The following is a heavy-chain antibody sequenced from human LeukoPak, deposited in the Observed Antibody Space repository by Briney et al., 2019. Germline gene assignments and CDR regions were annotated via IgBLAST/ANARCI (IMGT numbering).Heavy chain of an antibody. V-gene: IGHV3-7*01. CDR3: ATSHDSSGNN. CDR2: IRQDGSDK. CDR1: GFAFSNFW. D-gene: IGHD3-22*01. Sequence: GGSLRLSCAASGFAFSNFWMSWVPQAPGKGLEWVANIRQDGSDKYYVASVKGRFTISRDNAKNSLYLQMNSLTAEDTAVYYCATSHDSSGNNWGQGTLVTVSS. J-gene: IGHJ4*02.